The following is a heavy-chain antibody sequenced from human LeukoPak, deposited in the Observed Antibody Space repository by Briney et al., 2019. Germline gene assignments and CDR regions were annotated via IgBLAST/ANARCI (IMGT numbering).Heavy chain of an antibody. CDR1: GFTFSSYA. CDR2: ISYDGSNK. D-gene: IGHD3-10*01. CDR3: ARGSGTYFDY. V-gene: IGHV3-30-3*01. J-gene: IGHJ4*02. Sequence: GGSLRLSCAASGFTFSSYAMHWVRQAPGKGLEWVAVISYDGSNKYYADSVKGRFTISRDNSKNTLYLQMNSLRAEDTAVYYCARGSGTYFDYWAREPWSPSPQ.